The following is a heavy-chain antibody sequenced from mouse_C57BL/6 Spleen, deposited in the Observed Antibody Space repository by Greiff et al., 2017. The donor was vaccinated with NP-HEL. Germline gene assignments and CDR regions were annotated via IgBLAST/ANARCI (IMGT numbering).Heavy chain of an antibody. Sequence: QVQLQQPGPELVKPGASVKISCKASGYAFSSSWMNWVKQRPGQGLEWIGRIYPGDGDTNYNGKFKGKATLTADKSSSTAYMQLSSLTSEDSAVYFCARRGVYGYGGMDYWGQGTSVTVSS. CDR1: GYAFSSSW. CDR3: ARRGVYGYGGMDY. J-gene: IGHJ4*01. V-gene: IGHV1-82*01. D-gene: IGHD2-2*01. CDR2: IYPGDGDT.